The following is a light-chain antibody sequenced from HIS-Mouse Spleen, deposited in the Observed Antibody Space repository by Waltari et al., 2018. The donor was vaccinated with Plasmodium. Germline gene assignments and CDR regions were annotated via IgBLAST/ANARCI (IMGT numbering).Light chain of an antibody. CDR3: QQYGSSPGT. V-gene: IGKV3-20*01. CDR1: PSVSSSY. J-gene: IGKJ5*01. Sequence: EIVLTQSPGTLSLSPGERATLSCRASPSVSSSYLAWYQQKPGQAPRLLILGASSRAPGIPDRFSGSGYGTDFTLTISRLETEDFAVYYCQQYGSSPGTFGQGTRLEIK. CDR2: GAS.